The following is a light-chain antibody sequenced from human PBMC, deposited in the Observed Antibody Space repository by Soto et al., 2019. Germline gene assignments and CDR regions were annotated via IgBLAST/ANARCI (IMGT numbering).Light chain of an antibody. Sequence: IQLTQSPSSLSASVGDRVTITCRTSQDISSYLAWYQQKPGKAPKLLIYYTSTLQSGVPSRFSGSGYGTDFALTISSLQPGDFATYFCQPLTGYPLTFGPGTKVDIQ. CDR1: QDISSY. V-gene: IGKV1-9*01. CDR2: YTS. J-gene: IGKJ3*01. CDR3: QPLTGYPLT.